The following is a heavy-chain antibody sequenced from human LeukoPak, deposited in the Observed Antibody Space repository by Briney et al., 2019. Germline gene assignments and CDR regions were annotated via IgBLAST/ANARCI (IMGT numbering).Heavy chain of an antibody. Sequence: GGSLRLSCAASGFTFSDYSMNWVRQAPGKGLEWVSYISSSSSTIYYADSVKGRFTISRDNAKNSLYLQMNSLRAEDMAVYYCARDLAYYFDYWGQGTLVTVSS. CDR3: ARDLAYYFDY. D-gene: IGHD5-12*01. J-gene: IGHJ4*02. CDR1: GFTFSDYS. V-gene: IGHV3-48*04. CDR2: ISSSSSTI.